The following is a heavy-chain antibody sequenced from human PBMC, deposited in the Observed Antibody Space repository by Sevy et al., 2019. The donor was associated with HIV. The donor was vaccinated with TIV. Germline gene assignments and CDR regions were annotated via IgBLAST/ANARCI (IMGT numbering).Heavy chain of an antibody. CDR2: ISGSGGAT. CDR3: AKGDRTFYGMDV. D-gene: IGHD3-16*01. Sequence: GGSLRLSCAASGFTFARYAMNWVRQAPGKGLEWVSAISGSGGATYYAESVEGRFTISRDNSMETFYVQMNSLRVEDTAVYYCAKGDRTFYGMDVWGQGTTVTVSS. J-gene: IGHJ6*02. CDR1: GFTFARYA. V-gene: IGHV3-23*01.